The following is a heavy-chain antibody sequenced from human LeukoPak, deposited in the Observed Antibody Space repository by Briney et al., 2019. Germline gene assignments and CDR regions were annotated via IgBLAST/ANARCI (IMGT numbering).Heavy chain of an antibody. CDR1: GYSFTSYW. CDR3: ARLPNSVVVIEPYFQH. V-gene: IGHV5-51*01. Sequence: GESLKISCKGSGYSFTSYWIGWVRQMPGKGLEWMGIIYPGDSDTRYSPSFQGQVTISADKSISTAYLQWSSLKASDTAMYYCARLPNSVVVIEPYFQHWGQGTLVTVSS. D-gene: IGHD2-21*01. J-gene: IGHJ1*01. CDR2: IYPGDSDT.